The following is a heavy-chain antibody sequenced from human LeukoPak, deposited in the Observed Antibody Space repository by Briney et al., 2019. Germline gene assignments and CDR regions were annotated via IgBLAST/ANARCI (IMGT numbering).Heavy chain of an antibody. J-gene: IGHJ6*02. D-gene: IGHD2-2*01. Sequence: GGSLNLSWEASGLTLSSYGMHGVRKAPGRGLEGVEFLWYDGSNKYYADSVKGRFTISRDNSKNTLYLQMNSLRAEDTAVYYCARSRGAAAIQDYGMDVWGQGTTVTVSS. CDR1: GLTLSSYG. CDR2: LWYDGSNK. CDR3: ARSRGAAAIQDYGMDV. V-gene: IGHV3-33*01.